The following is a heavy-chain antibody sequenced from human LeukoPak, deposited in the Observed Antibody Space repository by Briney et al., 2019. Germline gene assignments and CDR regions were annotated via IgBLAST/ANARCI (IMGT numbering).Heavy chain of an antibody. CDR3: ASLGYDFWSGYVLDY. Sequence: SETLSLTCTVSGDPIRSDSYYWNWLRQPAGKGLEWIGRIYASGSTNYNPSLKSRVTISVDTSKNQFSLKLSSVTAADTAVYYCASLGYDFWSGYVLDYWGQGTLVTVSS. CDR1: GDPIRSDSYY. D-gene: IGHD3-3*01. V-gene: IGHV4-61*02. CDR2: IYASGST. J-gene: IGHJ4*02.